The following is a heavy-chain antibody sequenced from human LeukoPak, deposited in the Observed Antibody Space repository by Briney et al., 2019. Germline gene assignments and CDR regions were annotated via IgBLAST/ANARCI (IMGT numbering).Heavy chain of an antibody. V-gene: IGHV1-8*01. D-gene: IGHD4-11*01. J-gene: IGHJ4*02. CDR3: AAGRLGDRYYFDY. CDR2: MNPNSGNT. CDR1: GYTFTSYD. Sequence: ASVKVSCKASGYTFTSYDINWVRQATGQGLEWMGWMNPNSGNTGYAQKFQGRVTMTRNTSISTAYMELSSLRPEDTAVYYCAAGRLGDRYYFDYWGQGTLVTVSS.